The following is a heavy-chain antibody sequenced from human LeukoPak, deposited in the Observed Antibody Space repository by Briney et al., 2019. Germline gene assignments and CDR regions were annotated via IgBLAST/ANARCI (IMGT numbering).Heavy chain of an antibody. CDR3: ARDMSTRVTPISYAINV. CDR1: GGTFSSYS. V-gene: IGHV1-46*01. D-gene: IGHD2-8*01. J-gene: IGHJ3*01. Sequence: ASVKVSCKAYGGTFSSYSISWVRQAPGQGLEWLGLINPNGDRTAYAQNFQGRVTMTRDTSTTTVSLELRSLRSEDTAVYYCARDMSTRVTPISYAINVWGQGTMVTVSS. CDR2: INPNGDRT.